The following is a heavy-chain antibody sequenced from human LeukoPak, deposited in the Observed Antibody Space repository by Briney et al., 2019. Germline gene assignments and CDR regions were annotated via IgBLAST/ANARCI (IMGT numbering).Heavy chain of an antibody. CDR1: GFTFSSYA. J-gene: IGHJ4*02. D-gene: IGHD2-15*01. CDR3: AKHSDCSGSTCYKFDY. Sequence: GGSLRLSCAASGFTFSSYAMSCVRQAPGKGLEWVSFISGSGGSTKYADSVKGRFTISRDNSKNTVYLQMNTLRAEDTALYYCAKHSDCSGSTCYKFDYWGQGSLVTASS. V-gene: IGHV3-23*01. CDR2: ISGSGGST.